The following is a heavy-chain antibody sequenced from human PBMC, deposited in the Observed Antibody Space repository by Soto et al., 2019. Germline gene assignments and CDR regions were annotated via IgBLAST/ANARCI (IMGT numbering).Heavy chain of an antibody. J-gene: IGHJ1*01. CDR2: VNPSGGST. D-gene: IGHD2-15*01. CDR3: AREENCSDGSCYSRYFQR. Sequence: QVQLVQSGAEVKKPGASVKVSCKASGYIFTAYSMHWVRQAPGQGLEWMGVVNPSGGSTNYAQKFQGRINMTRDTSASTVYMDLSSLTSEDTAVYYCAREENCSDGSCYSRYFQRWGQGTLVTVSS. V-gene: IGHV1-46*01. CDR1: GYIFTAYS.